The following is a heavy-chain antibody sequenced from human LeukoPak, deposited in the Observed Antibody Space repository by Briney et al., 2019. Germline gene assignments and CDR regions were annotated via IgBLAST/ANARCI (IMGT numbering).Heavy chain of an antibody. CDR3: ARGGYYSDSSAYYY. D-gene: IGHD3-22*01. V-gene: IGHV1-69*05. CDR2: IIPIFGTA. Sequence: ASVKVSCKASGGTFSSYAISWVRQAPGQGLEWMGGIIPIFGTANYAQKFQGRVTITTDESTSTAYMELSSLRSEDTAVYYCARGGYYSDSSAYYYWGQGTLVTVSS. CDR1: GGTFSSYA. J-gene: IGHJ4*02.